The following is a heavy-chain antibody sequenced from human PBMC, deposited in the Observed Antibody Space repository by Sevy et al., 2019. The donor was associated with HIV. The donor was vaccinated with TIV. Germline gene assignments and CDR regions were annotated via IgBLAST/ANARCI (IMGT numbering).Heavy chain of an antibody. J-gene: IGHJ6*02. V-gene: IGHV3-48*02. CDR3: ARGVIALYYYGMDV. D-gene: IGHD2-15*01. Sequence: GGCLRLSCAASGFTFSSYSMNWVRQAPGKGLEWVSYISSSSSTIYYADSVKGRFTISRDNAKNSLYLQMNSLRDEDTAVYYCARGVIALYYYGMDVWGQGTTVTVSS. CDR1: GFTFSSYS. CDR2: ISSSSSTI.